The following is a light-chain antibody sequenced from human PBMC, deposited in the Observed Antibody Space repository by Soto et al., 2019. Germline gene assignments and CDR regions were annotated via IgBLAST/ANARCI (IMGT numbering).Light chain of an antibody. CDR1: QGLSSY. CDR2: AAS. CDR3: QQVNNYPLT. V-gene: IGKV1-9*01. Sequence: IQLTQSPSSLSASVGDRVTITCRASQGLSSYLAWYQQKPGKAPKLLIYAASTLQSGVPSRFSGSESGTDFTLTISSLQPEDFGTYYCQQVNNYPLTFGGGTKAEIK. J-gene: IGKJ4*01.